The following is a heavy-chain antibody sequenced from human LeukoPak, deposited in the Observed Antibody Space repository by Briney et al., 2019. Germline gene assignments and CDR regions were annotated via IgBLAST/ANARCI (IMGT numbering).Heavy chain of an antibody. CDR1: GGSITSFY. V-gene: IGHV4-59*01. D-gene: IGHD2-15*01. CDR3: ARDVGGGPFFDY. CDR2: IYNSGST. J-gene: IGHJ4*02. Sequence: KPSETLSLTCTVSGGSITSFYWGWIRRPPGKGLEWIGYIYNSGSTDYNPSLKSRVTISADTSKNQFSLKLSSVTAADTAVYYCARDVGGGPFFDYWGQGTLVTVSP.